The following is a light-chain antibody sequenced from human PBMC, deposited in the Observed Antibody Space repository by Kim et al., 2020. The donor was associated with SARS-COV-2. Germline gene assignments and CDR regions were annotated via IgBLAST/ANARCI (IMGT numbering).Light chain of an antibody. Sequence: EIVLTQSPDTLSLAPGDRATLSCRASKSVSGSSLAWYQQKPGQAPRLLIYDASNRVTGIPDRFSGSASGTDFTLTISRLEPEDFAVYYCQQYGSSPTTFGQGTKVDIK. CDR3: QQYGSSPTT. V-gene: IGKV3-20*01. CDR1: KSVSGSS. CDR2: DAS. J-gene: IGKJ1*01.